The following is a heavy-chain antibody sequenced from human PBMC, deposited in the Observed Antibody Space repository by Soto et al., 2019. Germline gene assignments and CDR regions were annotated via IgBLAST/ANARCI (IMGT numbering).Heavy chain of an antibody. D-gene: IGHD7-27*01. CDR2: VYNSRNT. Sequence: QVQLQESGPGLVKPSETLSLTCTVSGGSMTGYFWTWIRQSAGKGLEWIGHVYNSRNTDYNPSLASRITMAVDPSKREFSLTVKSVTAADTAVYYCARTHWVSGTEYWGQGTLVTVSS. J-gene: IGHJ4*02. CDR1: GGSMTGYF. CDR3: ARTHWVSGTEY. V-gene: IGHV4-4*07.